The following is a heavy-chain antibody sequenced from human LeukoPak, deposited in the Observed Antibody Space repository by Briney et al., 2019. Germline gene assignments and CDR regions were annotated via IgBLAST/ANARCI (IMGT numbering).Heavy chain of an antibody. CDR3: ARRIAAAAAPYYFDY. D-gene: IGHD6-13*01. CDR1: GFTFSSYA. CDR2: ISGSGDST. J-gene: IGHJ4*02. V-gene: IGHV3-23*01. Sequence: PGGSLRLSCAASGFTFSSYAMSWVRQAPGKGLEWVSGISGSGDSTHYADSVKDRFTISRDNAKNTLYLQMNSLRAEDTAVYYCARRIAAAAAPYYFDYWGQGTLVTVSS.